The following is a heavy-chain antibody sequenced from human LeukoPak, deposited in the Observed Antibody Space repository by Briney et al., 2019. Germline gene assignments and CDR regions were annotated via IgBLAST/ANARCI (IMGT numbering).Heavy chain of an antibody. CDR1: GFTFSDHW. CDR2: INEDGATK. Sequence: PGGSLRLSCAASGFTFSDHWMAWVRQAPGKGLEWVANINEDGATKNYVDSVKGRFTISRDSAKNSLHLQMNSLRGEDTAMYYCARIGYSSSSLDYWGQGTLVTVHS. V-gene: IGHV3-7*03. CDR3: ARIGYSSSSLDY. J-gene: IGHJ4*02. D-gene: IGHD6-6*01.